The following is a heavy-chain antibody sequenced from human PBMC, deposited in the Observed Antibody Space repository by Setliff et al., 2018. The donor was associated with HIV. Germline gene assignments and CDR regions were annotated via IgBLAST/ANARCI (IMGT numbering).Heavy chain of an antibody. CDR2: LYYSGNT. Sequence: ETLSLTCTVSGASVNSHYWAWIRQPPGKGLEWIGSLYYSGNTNYNPSLKSRVTISADTSKDQFSLKLRSVTAADTAVYYCAGVLSSGYYDGPWGQGTLVTVSS. D-gene: IGHD3-22*01. V-gene: IGHV4-59*02. CDR3: AGVLSSGYYDGP. CDR1: GASVNSHY. J-gene: IGHJ5*02.